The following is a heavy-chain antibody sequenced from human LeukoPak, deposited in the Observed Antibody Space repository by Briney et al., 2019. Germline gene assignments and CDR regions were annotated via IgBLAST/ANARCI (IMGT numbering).Heavy chain of an antibody. CDR1: GGSISSGGYY. J-gene: IGHJ4*02. V-gene: IGHV4-31*03. CDR2: IYYSGST. CDR3: ASKLRIAAGHFDY. Sequence: PSETLSLTCTVSGGSISSGGYYWSWIRQHPGKGLEWIGYIYYSGSTYYNPSLKSRVTISVDRSKNQFSLKLSSVTAADTAVYYCASKLRIAAGHFDYWGQGTLVTVSS. D-gene: IGHD6-13*01.